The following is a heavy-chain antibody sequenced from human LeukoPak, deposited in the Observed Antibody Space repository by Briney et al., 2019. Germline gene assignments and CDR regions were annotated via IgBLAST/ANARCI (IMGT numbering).Heavy chain of an antibody. Sequence: SSETLSLTCTVSGGSISSSSYYWGWIRQPPGKGLEWIGSIYYSGYTYYNPSVESRVTISVDTSKNQFSLKLSSVTAADTAVYYCARQSLIYWYFDLWGRGTLVTVSS. CDR1: GGSISSSSYY. CDR3: ARQSLIYWYFDL. CDR2: IYYSGYT. D-gene: IGHD3-16*01. J-gene: IGHJ2*01. V-gene: IGHV4-39*01.